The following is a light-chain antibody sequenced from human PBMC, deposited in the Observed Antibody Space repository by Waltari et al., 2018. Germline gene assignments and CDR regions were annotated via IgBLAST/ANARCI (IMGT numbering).Light chain of an antibody. CDR3: QQYNSYRT. CDR1: QSISSW. V-gene: IGKV1-5*03. CDR2: KAS. Sequence: DIQMTQSPSTLSASVGDRVTNTCRASQSISSWLAWYQQKPGKAPKLLVYKASSFASGVPSRSSGSGFGTEFPLNISSLQPDDFATYYCQQYNSYRTFGQGTKVEIQ. J-gene: IGKJ1*01.